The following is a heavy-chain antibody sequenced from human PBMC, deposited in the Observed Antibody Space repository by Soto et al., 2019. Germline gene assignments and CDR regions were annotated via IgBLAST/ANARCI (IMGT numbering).Heavy chain of an antibody. D-gene: IGHD2-21*01. CDR3: ARRHLAVAVIPWFDP. CDR1: GLPITDSAMG. Sequence: VTLKESGPVLVKPPETLTLRCPVSGLPITDSAMGVRWIRQPPGQPLEWLAHIDSSGEKSYRTFLKSRLAISKDTAKSQIVLTMTNMDPADTATYYCARRHLAVAVIPWFDPWGQGLPVTVSA. V-gene: IGHV2-26*01. CDR2: IDSSGEK. J-gene: IGHJ5*02.